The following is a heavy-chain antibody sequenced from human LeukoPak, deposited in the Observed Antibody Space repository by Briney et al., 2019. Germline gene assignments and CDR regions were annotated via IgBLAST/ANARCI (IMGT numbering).Heavy chain of an antibody. CDR3: ARDAFSRISVFGVVSDAFDI. D-gene: IGHD3-3*01. CDR2: IKQDGSEK. V-gene: IGHV3-7*01. Sequence: GGSLRLSCAASGFTFSSYWMSWVRQAPGKGPEWVANIKQDGSEKYYVDSVKGRFTISRDNAKNSLYLQMNSLRAEDTAVYYCARDAFSRISVFGVVSDAFDIWAQGTMVTVSS. CDR1: GFTFSSYW. J-gene: IGHJ3*02.